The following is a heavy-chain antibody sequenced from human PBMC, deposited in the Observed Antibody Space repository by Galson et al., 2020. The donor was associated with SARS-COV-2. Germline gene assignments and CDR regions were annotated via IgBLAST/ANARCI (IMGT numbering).Heavy chain of an antibody. Sequence: ALHGESLTISCAASGFTFSSYWMHWVRQAPGKGLVWVSRIYSEGSSTDYADSVKGRFTISGDNAKNTLYLQMNSLRAEDTAVYYCARGDMRNDFLYYLVRVTLVSVS. CDR2: IYSEGSST. CDR1: GFTFSSYW. J-gene: IGHJ4*02. CDR3: ARGDMRNDFLYY. V-gene: IGHV3-74*01. D-gene: IGHD3-16*01.